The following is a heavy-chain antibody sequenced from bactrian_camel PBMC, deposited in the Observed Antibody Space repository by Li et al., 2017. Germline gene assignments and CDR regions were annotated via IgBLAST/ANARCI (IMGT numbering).Heavy chain of an antibody. CDR3: ANTALAYGGSWNRYLEV. J-gene: IGHJ2*01. CDR1: GYTIGWQFDC. CDR2: IDSDGST. V-gene: IGHV3S1*01. Sequence: VQLVESGGGSVQAGGSLRLSCVATGYTIGWQFDCMAWFRQAPGKAREGVAAIDSDGSTSYADSVKGRFTISRDNAKNTLYLQLNSLKTEDTAMYYCANTALAYGGSWNRYLEVWGQGTQVTVS. D-gene: IGHD6*01.